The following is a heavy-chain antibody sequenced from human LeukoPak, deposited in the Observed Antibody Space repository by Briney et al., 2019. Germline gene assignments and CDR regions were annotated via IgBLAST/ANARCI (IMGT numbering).Heavy chain of an antibody. CDR2: ISGSGSST. D-gene: IGHD6-13*01. Sequence: GSLRLSCAASGFPFTSYAMSWVRQAPGKGLEWVSGISGSGSSTYYADSVKGRFNISRGNSKNMVYLQINRLRADDTAVYHCAKEGYASSWYRFDYWGQGTLVTVSS. J-gene: IGHJ4*02. V-gene: IGHV3-23*01. CDR1: GFPFTSYA. CDR3: AKEGYASSWYRFDY.